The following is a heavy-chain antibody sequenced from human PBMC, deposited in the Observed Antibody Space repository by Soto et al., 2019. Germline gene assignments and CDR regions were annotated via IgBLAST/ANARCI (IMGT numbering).Heavy chain of an antibody. CDR2: IYDSGST. CDR3: ARGPSGEKVDY. V-gene: IGHV4-30-4*01. D-gene: IGHD7-27*01. CDR1: GGSISSGDYY. J-gene: IGHJ4*02. Sequence: QVQLQESGPGLVKPSQTLSLTCTVSGGSISSGDYYWSWIRQPPGKGLEWIGHIYDSGSTYNNPSLQSRVVISVDTSKNQFSLNLNSVTAADTAVYYCARGPSGEKVDYWGQGTLVTVSS.